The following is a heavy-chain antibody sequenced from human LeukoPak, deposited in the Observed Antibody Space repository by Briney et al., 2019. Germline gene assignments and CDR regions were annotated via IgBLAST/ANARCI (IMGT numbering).Heavy chain of an antibody. V-gene: IGHV1-2*06. D-gene: IGHD2-2*01. J-gene: IGHJ4*02. CDR3: ARQLETTSWFDY. CDR2: ISPNSGGT. Sequence: ASVKVSCKASGYTFSDYYLHWVRLAPGQGLEWMGRISPNSGGTDYAQKFQGKVPMTRDASISTVYMDLNRLRSDDTAIYYCARQLETTSWFDYWGQGTLVIVSS. CDR1: GYTFSDYY.